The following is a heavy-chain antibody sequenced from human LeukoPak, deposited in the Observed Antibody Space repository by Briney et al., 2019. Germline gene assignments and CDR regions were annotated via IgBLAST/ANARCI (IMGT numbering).Heavy chain of an antibody. CDR3: ATSIAVAAHFDY. Sequence: ASVKVSCKVSGYTLNELSMHWVRQAPGKGLEWMGGFDPEDGETIYAQKFQGRVTMTEDTSTDTAYMELSSLRSEDTAVYYCATSIAVAAHFDYWGQGTLVTVSS. V-gene: IGHV1-24*01. J-gene: IGHJ4*02. D-gene: IGHD6-19*01. CDR1: GYTLNELS. CDR2: FDPEDGET.